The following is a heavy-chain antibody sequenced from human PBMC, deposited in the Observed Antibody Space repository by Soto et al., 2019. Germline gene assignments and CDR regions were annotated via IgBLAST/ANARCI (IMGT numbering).Heavy chain of an antibody. D-gene: IGHD5-12*01. CDR1: GYTFTSYA. Sequence: QVQLVQSGAEVKKPGASVKVSCKASGYTFTSYAIHWVRQVPGQRLEWMGWVYGGNGNAKYLEKFQGRVTFTRDTSASTAYMELSSLRSEDTAMYYCAAVDIGDSWGQGTLVTVSS. CDR3: AAVDIGDS. CDR2: VYGGNGNA. J-gene: IGHJ4*02. V-gene: IGHV1-3*01.